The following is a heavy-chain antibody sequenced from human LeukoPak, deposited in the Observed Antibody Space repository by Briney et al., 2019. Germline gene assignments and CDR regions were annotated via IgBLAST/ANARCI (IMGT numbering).Heavy chain of an antibody. Sequence: GESLKISCKGSGYSFTSYWIGWVRQMPGKGLEWMGIIYLGDSDTRYSPSFQGQVTISADKSISTAHLQWSSLKASDTAMYYCARRIVGADDAFDIWGQGTMVTVSS. CDR1: GYSFTSYW. D-gene: IGHD1-26*01. CDR2: IYLGDSDT. V-gene: IGHV5-51*01. CDR3: ARRIVGADDAFDI. J-gene: IGHJ3*02.